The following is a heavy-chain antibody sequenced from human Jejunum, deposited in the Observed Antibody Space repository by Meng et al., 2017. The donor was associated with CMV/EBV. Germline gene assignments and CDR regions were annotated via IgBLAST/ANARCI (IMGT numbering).Heavy chain of an antibody. CDR1: GGSISSDSYF. CDR2: ISYNGRT. D-gene: IGHD2-2*01. CDR3: AREYHLISRWYDP. J-gene: IGHJ5*02. V-gene: IGHV4-31*02. Sequence: SGGSISSDSYFWTWIRQHPGKGLEWIGYISYNGRTYYNTSLKSRVTISVDTSKNQFSLKLSSLTAADTAMYFCAREYHLISRWYDPWGQGTLVTVSS.